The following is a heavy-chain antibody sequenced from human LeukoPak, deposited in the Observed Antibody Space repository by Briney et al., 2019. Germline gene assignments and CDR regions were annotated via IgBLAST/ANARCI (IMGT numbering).Heavy chain of an antibody. D-gene: IGHD3-22*01. CDR2: ISSSSSHI. CDR3: ARGYYYDSSGYYFFPDY. CDR1: GFTFSSYS. J-gene: IGHJ4*02. Sequence: PGGSLRLSCAASGFTFSSYSVNWVRQARGRGLECVSSISSSSSHIYYADSVKGRFTISRDNAKNSLYLQMNSLRAEDAAVYYCARGYYYDSSGYYFFPDYWGQGTLVTVSS. V-gene: IGHV3-21*01.